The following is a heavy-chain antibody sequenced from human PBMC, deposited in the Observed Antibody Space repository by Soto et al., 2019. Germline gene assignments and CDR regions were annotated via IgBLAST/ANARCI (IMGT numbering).Heavy chain of an antibody. D-gene: IGHD6-13*01. J-gene: IGHJ4*02. CDR1: GFTFSRYA. CDR3: ARDIHTSNWGTFDY. Sequence: QVQLVESGGGVVQPGRSLRLSCAASGFTFSRYAMHWVRQAPGKGLEWVAVISYDGSTRYYADSVKGRFTISRDSSKNTLYLQMNSLRADDTALYYCARDIHTSNWGTFDYWGQGTLVTVSS. V-gene: IGHV3-30-3*01. CDR2: ISYDGSTR.